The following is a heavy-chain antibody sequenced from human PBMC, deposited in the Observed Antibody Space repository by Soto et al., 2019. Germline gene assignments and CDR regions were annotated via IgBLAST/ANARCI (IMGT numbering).Heavy chain of an antibody. V-gene: IGHV4-31*03. D-gene: IGHD2-15*01. Sequence: QVQLQESGPGLVKPSQTLSLTCTVSGGSISSGGYYWSWIRQHPGKGLEWIGYIYYSGSTYYNPSLKSRVTISVDTSKNQFSLKLSYVTAADTAVYYCARDSYCSGGSCYSRGLDYWGQGTLVIVSS. J-gene: IGHJ4*02. CDR1: GGSISSGGYY. CDR3: ARDSYCSGGSCYSRGLDY. CDR2: IYYSGST.